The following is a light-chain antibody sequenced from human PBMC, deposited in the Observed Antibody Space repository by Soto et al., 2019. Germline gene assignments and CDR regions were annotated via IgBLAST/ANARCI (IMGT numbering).Light chain of an antibody. CDR1: QSINRW. V-gene: IGKV1-5*01. J-gene: IGKJ1*01. Sequence: DIQMTQSPSTLSASVGDRVTITCRASQSINRWLAWYQQKPGRAPTVLIYDVSTLESGVPSRFSGGGSGTEFTLTITSLQPDDFAAYYCQEYTTYSRTFGQGNKVEV. CDR3: QEYTTYSRT. CDR2: DVS.